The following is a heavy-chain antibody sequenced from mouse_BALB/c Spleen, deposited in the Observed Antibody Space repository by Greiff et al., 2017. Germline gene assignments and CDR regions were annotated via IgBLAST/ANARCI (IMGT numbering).Heavy chain of an antibody. V-gene: IGHV3-6*02. Sequence: ESGPGLVKPSQSLSLTCSVTGYSITSGYYWNWIRQFPGNKLEWMGYISYDGSNNYNPSLKNRISITRDTSKNQFFLKLNSVTTEDTATYYCATMITTLFDYWGQGTTLTVSS. CDR1: GYSITSGYY. D-gene: IGHD2-4*01. J-gene: IGHJ2*01. CDR3: ATMITTLFDY. CDR2: ISYDGSN.